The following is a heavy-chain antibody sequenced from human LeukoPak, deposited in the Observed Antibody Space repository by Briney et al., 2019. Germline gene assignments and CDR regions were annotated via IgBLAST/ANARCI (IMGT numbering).Heavy chain of an antibody. CDR1: GFSFSRSG. V-gene: IGHV3-30-3*01. CDR2: MSYDGSNE. D-gene: IGHD2-15*01. CDR3: ARDCSFGSCYLY. J-gene: IGHJ4*02. Sequence: GGSLRLSCAASGFSFSRSGMNWVRQAPGKGLEWVASMSYDGSNEYYSDSVKGRFTISRDNSKNTLFLQMNGLRHEDTAVYYCARDCSFGSCYLYWGQGTLVTVSS.